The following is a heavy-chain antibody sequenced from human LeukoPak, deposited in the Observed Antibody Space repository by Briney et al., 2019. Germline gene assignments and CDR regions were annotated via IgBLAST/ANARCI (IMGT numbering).Heavy chain of an antibody. CDR1: GYTFTGYY. D-gene: IGHD5-18*01. CDR2: INPNSGGT. V-gene: IGHV1-2*02. J-gene: IGHJ4*02. CDR3: ARDVRIQLWTGIDY. Sequence: ASVKVSCKASGYTFTGYYMHWVRQAPGQGLEWMGWINPNSGGTNYAQKFQGRVTMTRDTSISTAYMELSRLRAEDTAVYYCARDVRIQLWTGIDYWGQGTLVTVSS.